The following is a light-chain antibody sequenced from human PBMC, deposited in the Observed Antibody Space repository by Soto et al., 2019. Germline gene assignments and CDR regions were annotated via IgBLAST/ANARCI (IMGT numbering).Light chain of an antibody. V-gene: IGLV2-14*01. CDR3: SSSTGSNIRYV. J-gene: IGLJ1*01. CDR2: EVS. Sequence: QSALTQPASVSGSPGQSITISCTGTSNDVGGYNYVSWYQHHPGKAPKLMIYEVSDRPSGVSNRFSGSKSGNTASLTISGLQAEDEADYYCSSSTGSNIRYVFGTGTKVTVL. CDR1: SNDVGGYNY.